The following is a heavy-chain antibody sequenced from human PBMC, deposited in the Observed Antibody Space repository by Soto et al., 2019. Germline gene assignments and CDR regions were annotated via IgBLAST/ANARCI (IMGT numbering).Heavy chain of an antibody. CDR1: GFTFSNYA. Sequence: GGSLRLSCAASGFTFSNYAMTWVRQAPEKGLEWVSGISGSGGTTFYAGSVKGRFAISRDNSKNTLYLQMPSLTAEDTAVHYCALRYCSRTTCPPLNSYFYMDVWGKGTTVTVSS. CDR3: ALRYCSRTTCPPLNSYFYMDV. V-gene: IGHV3-23*01. CDR2: ISGSGGTT. J-gene: IGHJ6*03. D-gene: IGHD2-2*01.